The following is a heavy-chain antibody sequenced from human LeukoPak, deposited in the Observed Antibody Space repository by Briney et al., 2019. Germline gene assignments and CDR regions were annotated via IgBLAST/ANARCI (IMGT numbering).Heavy chain of an antibody. CDR2: IYYSGST. V-gene: IGHV4-31*03. J-gene: IGHJ5*02. CDR1: GGSISSGGYY. Sequence: SETLSLTCTVSGGSISSGGYYWSWIRQHPGKGLEWIGYIYYSGSTYYNPSLKSRVTISVDTSKNQFSLKLSSVTAADTVVYYCARVVNPAFSPYYYGSGSYTWFDPGAREPWSPSPQ. D-gene: IGHD3-10*01. CDR3: ARVVNPAFSPYYYGSGSYTWFDP.